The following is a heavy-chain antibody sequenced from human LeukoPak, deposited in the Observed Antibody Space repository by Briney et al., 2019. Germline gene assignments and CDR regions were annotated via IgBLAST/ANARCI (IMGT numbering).Heavy chain of an antibody. Sequence: SGPTLVNPAQTLTLTCTFSVFSLSTSGVGVGWIRQPPGKALEWLALIYWNDDKRYSPSLKSRLTITKDTSKNQVVLTMTNMDPVDTATYYCAHRRHDILTGYLNYFDYWGQGTLVTVSS. CDR2: IYWNDDK. CDR1: VFSLSTSGVG. J-gene: IGHJ4*02. CDR3: AHRRHDILTGYLNYFDY. V-gene: IGHV2-5*01. D-gene: IGHD3-9*01.